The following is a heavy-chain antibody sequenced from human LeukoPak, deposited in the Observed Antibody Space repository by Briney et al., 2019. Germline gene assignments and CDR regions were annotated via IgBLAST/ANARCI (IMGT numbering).Heavy chain of an antibody. Sequence: GGSLRLSCAASGFTFSNAWMSWVRQAPGKGLEWVGRIRSKTDGGTTDYAAPVKGRFTISRDNSKNTLYLQMNSLKTEATPVYYCTLEMATMPFDYWGQGTLVTVSS. CDR2: IRSKTDGGTT. D-gene: IGHD5-24*01. CDR3: TLEMATMPFDY. J-gene: IGHJ4*02. V-gene: IGHV3-15*01. CDR1: GFTFSNAW.